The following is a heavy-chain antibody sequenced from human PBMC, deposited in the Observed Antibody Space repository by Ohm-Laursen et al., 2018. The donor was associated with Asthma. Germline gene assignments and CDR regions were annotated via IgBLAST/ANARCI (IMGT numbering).Heavy chain of an antibody. Sequence: SLRLSCAASGFTFSDYAMHWVRQAPGKGLEWLAVITYDGNKKTYADSVKGRITISRGNSQNMLYLQMNSLRPEDTAVYYCARDVMEWYLPAFDFWGQGTLVTVSS. CDR1: GFTFSDYA. CDR2: ITYDGNKK. V-gene: IGHV3-30*03. D-gene: IGHD3-3*01. J-gene: IGHJ4*02. CDR3: ARDVMEWYLPAFDF.